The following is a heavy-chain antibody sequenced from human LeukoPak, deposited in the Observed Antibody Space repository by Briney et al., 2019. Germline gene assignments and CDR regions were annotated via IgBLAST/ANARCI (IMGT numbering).Heavy chain of an antibody. V-gene: IGHV1-69*13. CDR3: ARASSSWYWFDP. D-gene: IGHD6-13*01. CDR2: IIPIFGTA. Sequence: SVKVSCKASGGTFSSYAISWVRQAPGQGLEWMGGIIPIFGTANYAQKFQGRVTITADESTRTAYMELSSLRSEDTAVYYCARASSSWYWFDPWGQGTLVTVSS. CDR1: GGTFSSYA. J-gene: IGHJ5*02.